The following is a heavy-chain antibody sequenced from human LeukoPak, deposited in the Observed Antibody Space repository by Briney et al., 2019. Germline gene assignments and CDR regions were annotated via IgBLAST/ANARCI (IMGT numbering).Heavy chain of an antibody. J-gene: IGHJ4*02. CDR3: ARGPIGYCSGGSCYSLYFDY. CDR2: IIPIFGTA. CDR1: RGTFSSYA. D-gene: IGHD2-15*01. Sequence: SVKVSCKASRGTFSSYAISWVRQAPGQGLEWMGGIIPIFGTANYAQKFQGRVTITADESTSTAYMELSSLRSEDTAVYYCARGPIGYCSGGSCYSLYFDYWGQGTLVTVSS. V-gene: IGHV1-69*01.